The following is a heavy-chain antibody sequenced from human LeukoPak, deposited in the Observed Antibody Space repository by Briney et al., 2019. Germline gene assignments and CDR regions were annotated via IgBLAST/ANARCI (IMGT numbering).Heavy chain of an antibody. J-gene: IGHJ5*02. CDR2: INPSGGST. CDR3: ARDSLRTAIAMAGGNWFDP. Sequence: ASVKVSCKASGYTFTDYHMHWVRQAPGQGLEWMGIINPSGGSTTYAEKFQGRVTMTRDTSTSTVYVELSSLRSEDTAVYYCARDSLRTAIAMAGGNWFDPWGQGTLVTVSS. V-gene: IGHV1-46*01. D-gene: IGHD6-19*01. CDR1: GYTFTDYH.